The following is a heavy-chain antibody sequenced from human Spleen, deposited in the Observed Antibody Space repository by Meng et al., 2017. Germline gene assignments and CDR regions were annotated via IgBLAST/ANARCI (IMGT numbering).Heavy chain of an antibody. CDR1: GGTFSSYT. CDR2: INPDSGVA. Sequence: ASVKVSCKASGGTFSSYTISWVRQAPGQGLEWMGRINPDSGVADYAQKFQGRVTMARDISIRTAYMEVNSLTSDDTAAYYCARGHDCCGYGPHYWGQGALVTVSS. CDR3: ARGHDCCGYGPHY. V-gene: IGHV1-2*06. J-gene: IGHJ4*02. D-gene: IGHD3-22*01.